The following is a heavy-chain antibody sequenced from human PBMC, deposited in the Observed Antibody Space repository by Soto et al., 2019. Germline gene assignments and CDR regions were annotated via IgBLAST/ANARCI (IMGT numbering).Heavy chain of an antibody. CDR3: ARVFVLANYDILTGPFDY. J-gene: IGHJ4*02. V-gene: IGHV1-18*01. CDR2: ISAYNGNT. Sequence: GASVKVSCKASGYTFTIYGISWVRQAPGQGLEWMGWISAYNGNTNYAQKLQGRVTMTTDTSKSTAYMELRSLRSDDTAVYYCARVFVLANYDILTGPFDYWGQGTLVTVSS. D-gene: IGHD3-9*01. CDR1: GYTFTIYG.